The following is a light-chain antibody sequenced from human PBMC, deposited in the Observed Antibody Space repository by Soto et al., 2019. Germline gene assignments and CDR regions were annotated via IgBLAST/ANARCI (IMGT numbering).Light chain of an antibody. Sequence: QSVLPQPASVSGSPGQSITISCTGTSSDVGGYNYVSWYQQHPGKAPKLMIYEVSNRPSGVSNRFSGSKSGNTASLTISGLQAEDEADYYCSSYTSENAYVFGTGTKVTVL. V-gene: IGLV2-14*01. CDR3: SSYTSENAYV. CDR1: SSDVGGYNY. J-gene: IGLJ1*01. CDR2: EVS.